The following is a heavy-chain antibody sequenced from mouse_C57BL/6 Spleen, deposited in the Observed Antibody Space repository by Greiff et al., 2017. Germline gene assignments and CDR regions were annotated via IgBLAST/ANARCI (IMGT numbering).Heavy chain of an antibody. V-gene: IGHV5-17*01. CDR2: ISSGSSTI. CDR1: GFTFSDYG. Sequence: VQLKQSGGGLVKPGGSLKLSCAASGFTFSDYGMHWVRQAPEKGLEWVAYISSGSSTIYYADTVKGRFTISRDNAKNTLFLQMTSLRSEDTTMYYCARGDYFDYWGQGTTLTVSS. J-gene: IGHJ2*01. CDR3: ARGDYFDY.